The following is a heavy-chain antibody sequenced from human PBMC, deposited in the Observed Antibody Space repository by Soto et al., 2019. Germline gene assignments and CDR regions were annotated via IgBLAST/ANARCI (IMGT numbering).Heavy chain of an antibody. V-gene: IGHV4-39*01. Sequence: QLQLQESVPGLVKPSETLSLTCTVSGGSIRSSGYYWGWIRQPPGKGLEWIGTIYYSGSTYYNPYLKSRVTISVNTSKNQFSLKLSSVTAADTAVYYCATSNWFDTWGQGTLVTVS. CDR1: GGSIRSSGYY. CDR3: ATSNWFDT. J-gene: IGHJ5*02. CDR2: IYYSGST.